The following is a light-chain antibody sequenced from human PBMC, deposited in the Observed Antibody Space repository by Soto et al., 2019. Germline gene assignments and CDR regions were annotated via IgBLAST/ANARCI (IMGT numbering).Light chain of an antibody. CDR1: SSDIGGYNY. Sequence: QSALTQPASVSGSLGQSITISCTGTSSDIGGYNYVSWYQQHPGKAPKLMIYEVSYRPSGVSSRFSGSKSGNTASLTISGLQAEDEADYYCSSYTDTITMFGGGTKVTVL. CDR2: EVS. J-gene: IGLJ3*02. V-gene: IGLV2-14*01. CDR3: SSYTDTITM.